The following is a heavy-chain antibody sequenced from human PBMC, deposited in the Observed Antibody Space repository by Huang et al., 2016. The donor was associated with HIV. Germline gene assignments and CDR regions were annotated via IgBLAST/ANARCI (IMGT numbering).Heavy chain of an antibody. D-gene: IGHD2-21*01. J-gene: IGHJ6*04. CDR3: ARDQSLYYMAV. Sequence: QVQLQESGPGLVKPSETLSLTCTVSGGSVGIHHWTWIRQPPGKGMEWIASVHYSGATDYDPSRGSRVTISLDASNNQFSLKVTSVTAADTAIYDCARDQSLYYMAVWGRGTTFSVSS. V-gene: IGHV4-59*02. CDR1: GGSVGIHH. CDR2: VHYSGAT.